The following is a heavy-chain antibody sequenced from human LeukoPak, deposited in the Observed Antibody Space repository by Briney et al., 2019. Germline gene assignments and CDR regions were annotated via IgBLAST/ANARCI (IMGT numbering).Heavy chain of an antibody. Sequence: PGGSLRLSCAASGFTFSSHGMAWVRQPPGKGLEWVSLMSGSGSVAYYADSVKGRFTISRDNSKNTLYLHMNSLRAEDTAIYYCAKNYDIWDYWGQGTLVTVSS. CDR1: GFTFSSHG. J-gene: IGHJ4*02. V-gene: IGHV3-23*01. CDR3: AKNYDIWDY. CDR2: MSGSGSVA. D-gene: IGHD3-9*01.